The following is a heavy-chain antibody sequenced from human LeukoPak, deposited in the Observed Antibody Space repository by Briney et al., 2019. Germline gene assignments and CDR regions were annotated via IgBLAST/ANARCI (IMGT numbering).Heavy chain of an antibody. CDR2: IYPGDSDT. D-gene: IGHD6-13*01. V-gene: IGHV5-51*01. CDR1: GYSFTSYW. J-gene: IGHJ6*03. CDR3: ARLGSSSWSYYYYMDV. Sequence: GESLKISCKGSGYSFTSYWIGCVRQMPGKSLEWMGIIYPGDSDTRYSPSFQGQVTISADKSISTAYLQWSSLKASDTAMYYCARLGSSSWSYYYYMDVWGKGTTVTISS.